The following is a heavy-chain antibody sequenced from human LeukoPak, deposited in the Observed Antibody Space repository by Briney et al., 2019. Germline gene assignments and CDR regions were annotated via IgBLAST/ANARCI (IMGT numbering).Heavy chain of an antibody. CDR3: ARDDDSSGYAFDY. D-gene: IGHD3-22*01. V-gene: IGHV4-39*07. CDR1: GGSISSSSYY. CDR2: IYYSGST. Sequence: SETLSLTCTVSGGSISSSSYYWGWIRQPPGKGLEWIGSIYYSGSTNYNPSLKSRVTISVDTSKNQFSLKLSSVTAADTAVYYCARDDDSSGYAFDYWGQGTLVTVSS. J-gene: IGHJ4*02.